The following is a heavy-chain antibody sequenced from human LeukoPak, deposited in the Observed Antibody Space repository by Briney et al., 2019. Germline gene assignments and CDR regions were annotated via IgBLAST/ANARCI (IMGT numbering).Heavy chain of an antibody. CDR3: ARDMLYSYGYGYFDY. CDR1: GFTVSSNY. D-gene: IGHD5-18*01. CDR2: IYSGGST. Sequence: PGGSLRLSCAASGFTVSSNYMSWVRQAPGKGLEWVSVIYSGGSTYYADSVKGRFTISRDNSKNTLYLQMNSLRAEDTAVYYCARDMLYSYGYGYFDYWGQGTLVTVSS. V-gene: IGHV3-66*01. J-gene: IGHJ4*02.